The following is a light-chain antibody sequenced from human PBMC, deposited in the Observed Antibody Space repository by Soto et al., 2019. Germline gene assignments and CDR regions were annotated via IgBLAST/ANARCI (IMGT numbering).Light chain of an antibody. CDR3: QQYRSYPYT. CDR1: QSISNC. V-gene: IGKV1-5*01. CDR2: DAS. J-gene: IGKJ2*01. Sequence: DIQMTQSPSTLSAFVGDRVTLTCRASQSISNCLAWSQQKPGKAPKLLIYDASSLESGVPSRVSGSGSGTEFTLTISCLQPDDFATYYCQQYRSYPYTFGQGTKLEIK.